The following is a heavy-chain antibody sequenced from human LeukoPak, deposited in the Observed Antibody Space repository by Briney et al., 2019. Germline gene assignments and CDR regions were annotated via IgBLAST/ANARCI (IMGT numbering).Heavy chain of an antibody. CDR1: GFTFDDYA. J-gene: IGHJ6*02. Sequence: AGGSLRLSCAASGFTFDDYAMHWVRQAPGKGLEWVSLISGDGGSTYYADSVKGRFTISRDNSKNSLYLQMNSLRTEDTALYYCAKDNRGSEVRPAADYYYYGMDVWGQGTTVTVSS. V-gene: IGHV3-43*02. CDR3: AKDNRGSEVRPAADYYYYGMDV. D-gene: IGHD3-10*01. CDR2: ISGDGGST.